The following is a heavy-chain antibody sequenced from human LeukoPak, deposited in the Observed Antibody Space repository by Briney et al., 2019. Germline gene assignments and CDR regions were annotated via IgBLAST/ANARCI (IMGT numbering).Heavy chain of an antibody. V-gene: IGHV3-48*04. D-gene: IGHD3-22*01. CDR1: GFTVSSDS. CDR3: APRSGYYLPNDAFDI. Sequence: GGCLRLACPAAGFTVSSDSMNWVRQDPGKGLEWLSYINRNSSTIYDADSVQCQFTISRDNAKNSVYLQMNSLRAEDTAVYYCAPRSGYYLPNDAFDIWCQGTMVTVSS. J-gene: IGHJ3*02. CDR2: INRNSSTI.